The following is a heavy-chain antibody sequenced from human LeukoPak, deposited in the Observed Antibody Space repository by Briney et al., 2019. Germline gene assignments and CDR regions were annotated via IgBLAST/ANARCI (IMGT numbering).Heavy chain of an antibody. J-gene: IGHJ4*02. Sequence: GGSLRLSCAASGHTFRHFWMRWVRDAPGKGLEWVANINLDGTERHYVDSVKGRFTIYRDNARKSLDLQMNSLRDEDTAVYYCARDNVGATPFDYWGQGTLVTVSS. CDR3: ARDNVGATPFDY. CDR1: GHTFRHFW. V-gene: IGHV3-7*05. D-gene: IGHD1-26*01. CDR2: INLDGTER.